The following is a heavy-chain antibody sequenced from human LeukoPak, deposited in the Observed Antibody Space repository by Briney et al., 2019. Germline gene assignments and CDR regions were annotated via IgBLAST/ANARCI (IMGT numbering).Heavy chain of an antibody. Sequence: VASVKVSCKASGYTFTGYYMHWVRQAPGQGLEWMGWINPNSGGTNYAQKFQGRVTMTRDTSISTAYMELSRLRSDDTAVYYCARDPLDYYGSGYSVTDDYWGQGTLVTVSS. CDR3: ARDPLDYYGSGYSVTDDY. CDR2: INPNSGGT. J-gene: IGHJ4*02. D-gene: IGHD3-10*01. V-gene: IGHV1-2*02. CDR1: GYTFTGYY.